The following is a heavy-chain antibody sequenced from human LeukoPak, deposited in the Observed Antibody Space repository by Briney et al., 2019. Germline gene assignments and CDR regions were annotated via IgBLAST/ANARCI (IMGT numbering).Heavy chain of an antibody. CDR2: INIDGSST. CDR1: GFTFSSYW. V-gene: IGHV3-74*01. Sequence: PGGSLRLSCAASGFTFSSYWMHWVRQAPGKGLVWVSRINIDGSSTSYADSVKGRFTISRDNSKNTLYLQMNSLRAEDTAVYYCANSDDSSGYYLGGFDYWGQGTLVTVSS. D-gene: IGHD3-22*01. CDR3: ANSDDSSGYYLGGFDY. J-gene: IGHJ4*02.